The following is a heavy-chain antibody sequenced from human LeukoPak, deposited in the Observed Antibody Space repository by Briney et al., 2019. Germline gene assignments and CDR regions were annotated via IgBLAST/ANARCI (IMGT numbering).Heavy chain of an antibody. D-gene: IGHD3-10*01. CDR2: IYYSGST. CDR3: ARLGKITMVRGVILEH. V-gene: IGHV4-39*07. Sequence: SETLSLTCTVSGGSISSYYWSWIRQPPGKGLEWIGSIYYSGSTYYNPSLRSRVTISVDTSKNQFSLKLSSVTAADTAVYYCARLGKITMVRGVILEHWGQGTLVTVSS. J-gene: IGHJ4*02. CDR1: GGSISSYY.